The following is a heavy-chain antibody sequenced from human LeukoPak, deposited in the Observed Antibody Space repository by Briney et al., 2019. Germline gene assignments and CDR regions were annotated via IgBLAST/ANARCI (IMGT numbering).Heavy chain of an antibody. CDR3: ARGATISETSYFDF. CDR2: IDHRGDT. Sequence: SETLSLTCAVYGGSFSRYYWSWIRQSPGKGLEWIAEIDHRGDTNYNPSVKSRVTISVDTSKNQFSLKMRSLSAADTALYYCARGATISETSYFDFWGQGTLVTVSS. CDR1: GGSFSRYY. V-gene: IGHV4-34*01. J-gene: IGHJ4*03. D-gene: IGHD5-24*01.